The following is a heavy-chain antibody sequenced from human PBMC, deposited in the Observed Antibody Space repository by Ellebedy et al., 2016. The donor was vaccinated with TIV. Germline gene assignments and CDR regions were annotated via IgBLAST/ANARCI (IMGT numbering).Heavy chain of an antibody. D-gene: IGHD5-18*01. CDR3: AKDRTSGDGYWVFDQ. CDR2: IFGSCGGI. V-gene: IGHV3-23*01. J-gene: IGHJ4*02. Sequence: PGGSLRLSCAASGFTFSRYAMSWVRQAPGKGLEWVSGIFGSCGGISYADSVKGRFTISRDNSKSMVHLQMNSLRPEDTAVYYCAKDRTSGDGYWVFDQWGQGTLVTVSS. CDR1: GFTFSRYA.